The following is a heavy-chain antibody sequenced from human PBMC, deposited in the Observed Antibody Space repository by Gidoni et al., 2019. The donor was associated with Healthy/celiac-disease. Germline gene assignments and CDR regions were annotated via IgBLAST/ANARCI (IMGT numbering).Heavy chain of an antibody. D-gene: IGHD6-13*01. J-gene: IGHJ6*02. CDR1: GFTSSTSA. CDR3: AKDPIAAAGTSYYYGMDV. Sequence: EVQLLESGGGLVHPGGSLRPSCAASGFTSSTSATSWVRQAPGKGLEWVSAISGSGGSTYYADSVKGRFTISRDNSKNTLYLQMNSLRAEDTAVYYCAKDPIAAAGTSYYYGMDVWGQGTTVTVSS. CDR2: ISGSGGST. V-gene: IGHV3-23*01.